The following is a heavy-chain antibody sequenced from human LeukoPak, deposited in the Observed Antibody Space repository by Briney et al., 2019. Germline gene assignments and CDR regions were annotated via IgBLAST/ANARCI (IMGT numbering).Heavy chain of an antibody. CDR1: GFSLNKKA. CDR3: AKGAYDFLEIAYFDY. Sequence: GGSLRLSCAASGFSLNKKAMNWVRPAAGKGRGWVGVVIGSSGATDYADSVKGRFTISRDNSKNTMFLQMNSLRAEDTAIYYCAKGAYDFLEIAYFDYWGQGALVTVSS. D-gene: IGHD3-3*01. V-gene: IGHV3-23*01. CDR2: VIGSSGAT. J-gene: IGHJ4*02.